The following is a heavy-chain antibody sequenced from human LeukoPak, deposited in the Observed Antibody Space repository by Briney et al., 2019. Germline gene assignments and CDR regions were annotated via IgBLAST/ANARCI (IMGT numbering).Heavy chain of an antibody. D-gene: IGHD1-26*01. CDR2: IHASGST. Sequence: PSETLSLTCTVSGGSISGYFWSWIRQPPGKGLEWIGYIHASGSTNQSPSLKRRVTISVDTSKNQFSLKLTSVTAADTAVYYCARGRPVTGSFYFDYWGQGTLITVSS. CDR3: ARGRPVTGSFYFDY. CDR1: GGSISGYF. V-gene: IGHV4-59*01. J-gene: IGHJ4*02.